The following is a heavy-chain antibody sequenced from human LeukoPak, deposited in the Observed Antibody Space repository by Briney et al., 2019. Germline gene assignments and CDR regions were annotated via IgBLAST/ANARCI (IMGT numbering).Heavy chain of an antibody. D-gene: IGHD3-10*01. Sequence: PGGSLRLSCVVSGFTVSSNCMTWVRQAPGKGLEWVSVLYSGGSIYYAASVKGRFTISRDNSKNTLYLQMNNLRAEDTAVYYCARVDMVRGVPYGMDVWGQGTTVTVSS. CDR3: ARVDMVRGVPYGMDV. CDR1: GFTVSSNC. CDR2: LYSGGSI. J-gene: IGHJ6*02. V-gene: IGHV3-53*01.